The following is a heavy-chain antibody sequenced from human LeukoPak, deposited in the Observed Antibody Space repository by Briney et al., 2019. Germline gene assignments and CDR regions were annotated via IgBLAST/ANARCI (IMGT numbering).Heavy chain of an antibody. CDR1: GFTFTRND. D-gene: IGHD2-2*01. Sequence: GGSLRLSCAASGFTFTRNDMAWVRQAPGKGLEWVSAIDGSGGTTFYADSVKGRVTISRVQSTNTVYLQMNSLRADDTAVYYCSKAHCISTSCATVDNWGQGTLVTVSS. CDR3: SKAHCISTSCATVDN. J-gene: IGHJ4*02. CDR2: IDGSGGTT. V-gene: IGHV3-23*01.